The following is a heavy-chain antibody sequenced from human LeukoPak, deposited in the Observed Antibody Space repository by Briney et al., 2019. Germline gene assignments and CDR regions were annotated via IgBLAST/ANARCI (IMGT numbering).Heavy chain of an antibody. D-gene: IGHD4-17*01. CDR3: ARGQGTVTTH. Sequence: SETLSLTCAVYGGSFSDYYWTWIRQPPGKGLEWIGEINHSGRTNYNPSLKSRVTISLDTSKNQFSLKLSSVTAADTAVYYCARGQGTVTTHWGQGTLVTVSS. J-gene: IGHJ4*02. CDR1: GGSFSDYY. CDR2: INHSGRT. V-gene: IGHV4-34*01.